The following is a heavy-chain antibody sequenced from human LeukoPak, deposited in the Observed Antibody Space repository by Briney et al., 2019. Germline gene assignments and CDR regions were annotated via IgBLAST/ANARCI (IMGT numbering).Heavy chain of an antibody. CDR1: GGSISSYY. J-gene: IGHJ4*02. V-gene: IGHV4-59*12. D-gene: IGHD1-26*01. CDR3: ARSTESGSYVDY. Sequence: PSETLSLTCTVSGGSISSYYWSWIRQPPGKGLEWIGYVYYSGSTNCNPSLKSRVTISVDTSKNQFSLKLSSVTAADTAVYYCARSTESGSYVDYWGQGTLVTVSS. CDR2: VYYSGST.